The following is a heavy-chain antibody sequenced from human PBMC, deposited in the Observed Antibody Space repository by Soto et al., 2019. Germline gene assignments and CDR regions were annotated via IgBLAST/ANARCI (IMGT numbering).Heavy chain of an antibody. CDR1: GYTFTSYG. V-gene: IGHV1-18*01. J-gene: IGHJ3*02. Sequence: QVQLVQSGAEVKKPGASVKVSCKASGYTFTSYGISWVRQAPGQGLEWMGWISAYNGNTNYAQKLQGRVTMTTDTSTSKAYMELRSLRSDDTAVYYCARDSRVRGVTSQPDAFDIWGQGTMVTVSS. CDR3: ARDSRVRGVTSQPDAFDI. CDR2: ISAYNGNT. D-gene: IGHD3-10*01.